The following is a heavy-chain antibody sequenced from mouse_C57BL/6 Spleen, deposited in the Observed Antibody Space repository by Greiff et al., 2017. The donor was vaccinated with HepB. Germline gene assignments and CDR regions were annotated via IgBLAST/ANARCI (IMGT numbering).Heavy chain of an antibody. Sequence: LMESGASVKISCKASGYTFTDYYMNWVKQSHGKSLEWIGDINPNNGGTSYNQKFKGKATLTVDKSSSTAYMELRSLTSEDSAVYYCARGGSHYFDYWGQGTTLTVSS. CDR1: GYTFTDYY. V-gene: IGHV1-26*01. CDR3: ARGGSHYFDY. J-gene: IGHJ2*01. CDR2: INPNNGGT.